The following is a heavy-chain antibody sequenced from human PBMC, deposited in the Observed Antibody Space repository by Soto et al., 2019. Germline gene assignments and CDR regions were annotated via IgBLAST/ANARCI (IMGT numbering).Heavy chain of an antibody. D-gene: IGHD3-22*01. V-gene: IGHV3-64*01. CDR3: ARDASLYYYDSSGGAFDI. Sequence: GGSLRLSCAASGFTFSSYAMHWVRQAPGKGLEYVSAISSNGGSTYYANSVKGRFTISRDNSKNTLYLQMGSLRAEDMAVYYCARDASLYYYDSSGGAFDIWGQGTMVTV. CDR1: GFTFSSYA. CDR2: ISSNGGST. J-gene: IGHJ3*02.